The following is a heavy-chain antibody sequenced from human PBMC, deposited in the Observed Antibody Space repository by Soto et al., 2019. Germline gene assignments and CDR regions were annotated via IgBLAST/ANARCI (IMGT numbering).Heavy chain of an antibody. D-gene: IGHD1-26*01. J-gene: IGHJ6*02. CDR1: GYSFSDYF. CDR2: INPKTAAT. V-gene: IGHV1-2*02. CDR3: ARIKWGLNYYNGMDV. Sequence: ASLKVSCKXSGYSFSDYFIQWVRQAPGQGLEWVAWINPKTAATNYAKKFQGRVSLTWDTSSTTAYMELTGLRPDDTAVYYCARIKWGLNYYNGMDVWGQGTTVTVSS.